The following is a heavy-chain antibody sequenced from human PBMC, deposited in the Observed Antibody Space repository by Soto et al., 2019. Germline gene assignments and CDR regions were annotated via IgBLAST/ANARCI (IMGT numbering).Heavy chain of an antibody. D-gene: IGHD2-15*01. J-gene: IGHJ3*02. CDR1: DDSITSGAYY. Sequence: PSETLSLTCTVSDDSITSGAYYWGLIRQSPGKGLEWIGTIQYRGSTYYNPSLKSRVTMSLDTSKNQFSLRLTSVTAADTAVYFCAGDALNPCSGGSCYTDALDIWGQGTMVTVSS. CDR3: AGDALNPCSGGSCYTDALDI. CDR2: IQYRGST. V-gene: IGHV4-39*02.